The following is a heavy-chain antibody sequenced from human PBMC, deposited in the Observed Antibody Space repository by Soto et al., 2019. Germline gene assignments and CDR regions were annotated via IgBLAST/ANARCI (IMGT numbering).Heavy chain of an antibody. V-gene: IGHV1-46*01. J-gene: IGHJ4*02. Sequence: ASVKVSCKASGYTFTSYYMHWVRQAPGQGLEWMGIINPSGGSTSYAQKFQGRVTMTRDTSTSTVYMELSSLRSEDTAVYYCVRDHYGDSGDSYFDYWGQGTLVTVSS. CDR2: INPSGGST. CDR1: GYTFTSYY. CDR3: VRDHYGDSGDSYFDY. D-gene: IGHD4-17*01.